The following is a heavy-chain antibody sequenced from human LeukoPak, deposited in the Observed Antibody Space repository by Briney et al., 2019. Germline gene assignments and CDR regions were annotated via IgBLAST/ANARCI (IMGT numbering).Heavy chain of an antibody. V-gene: IGHV4-30-4*08. CDR3: AREVLYSSSGKDY. D-gene: IGHD6-6*01. CDR2: IYYSGST. CDR1: GGSISSGDYY. J-gene: IGHJ4*02. Sequence: KPSQTLSLTCTVSGGSISSGDYYWSWIRQPPGKGLEWIGYIYYSGSTYYNPSLKSRVTISVDTSKNQFSLKLSSVTAADTAVYYCAREVLYSSSGKDYWGQGTLVTVSS.